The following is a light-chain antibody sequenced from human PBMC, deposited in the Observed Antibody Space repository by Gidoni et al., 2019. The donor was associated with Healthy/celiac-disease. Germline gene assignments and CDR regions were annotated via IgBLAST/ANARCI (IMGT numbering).Light chain of an antibody. CDR3: QQYNNWPFLT. CDR1: QSVSSN. Sequence: VLTLSPATLSVSPGERATLSCRASQSVSSNLAWYQQKPGQAPRLLIYGASTRATGIPARFSGSGSGTEFTLTISSLQSEDFAVYYCQQYNNWPFLTFGPGTKVEIK. V-gene: IGKV3-15*01. CDR2: GAS. J-gene: IGKJ4*01.